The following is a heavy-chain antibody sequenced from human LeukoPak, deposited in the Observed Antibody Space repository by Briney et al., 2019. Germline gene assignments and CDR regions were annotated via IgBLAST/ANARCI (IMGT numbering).Heavy chain of an antibody. V-gene: IGHV3-23*01. J-gene: IGHJ1*01. CDR2: SSASGDSP. D-gene: IGHD3-10*01. Sequence: PGGSLRLSCTASRFTFNNYAMSWVRQAPGKGLEWVSASSASGDSPYYADSVKGRFTISRDNSKNTLDLQMNSLRVEDTAVYYCAKGVFGSGSYREYFEQWGQGTLVTVSS. CDR1: RFTFNNYA. CDR3: AKGVFGSGSYREYFEQ.